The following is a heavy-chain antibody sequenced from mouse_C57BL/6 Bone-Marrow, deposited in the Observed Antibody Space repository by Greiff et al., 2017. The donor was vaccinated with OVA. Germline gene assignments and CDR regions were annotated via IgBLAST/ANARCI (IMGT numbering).Heavy chain of an antibody. CDR3: ARHYYYGSSWFAY. CDR2: ISNGGGST. Sequence: EVNVVESGGGLVQPGGSLKLSCAASGFTFSDYYMYWVRQTPEKRLEWVAYISNGGGSTYYPDTVKGRFTISRDNAKNTLYLQMSRLKSEDTAMYYCARHYYYGSSWFAYWGQGTLVTVSA. V-gene: IGHV5-12*01. D-gene: IGHD1-1*01. J-gene: IGHJ3*01. CDR1: GFTFSDYY.